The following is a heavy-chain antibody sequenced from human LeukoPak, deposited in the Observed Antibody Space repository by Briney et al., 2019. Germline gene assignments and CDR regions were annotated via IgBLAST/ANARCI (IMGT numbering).Heavy chain of an antibody. D-gene: IGHD3-16*01. CDR3: VRGHNYVLWSCFVGLDPFDI. J-gene: IGHJ3*02. V-gene: IGHV4-59*01. CDR2: IYYSGST. Sequence: SETLSLTCTVSGGSISSYYWSWIRQPPGKGLEWIGYIYYSGSTNYNPSLKSRFTISVNTSKNQFSLRLSASTAAYTAVYYCVRGHNYVLWSCFVGLDPFDIWGQGTMVTVSS. CDR1: GGSISSYY.